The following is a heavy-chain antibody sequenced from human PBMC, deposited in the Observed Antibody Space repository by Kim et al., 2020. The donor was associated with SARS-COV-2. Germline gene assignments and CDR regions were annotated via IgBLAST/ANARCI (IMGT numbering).Heavy chain of an antibody. D-gene: IGHD3-10*01. CDR2: INTNTGNP. V-gene: IGHV7-4-1*02. J-gene: IGHJ4*02. CDR3: ARLSRAMVRGVIIIIDY. Sequence: ASVKVSCKASGYTFTSYAMNWVRQAPGQGLEWMGWINTNTGNPTYAQGCTGRFVFSLDTSVSTAYLQISSLKAEDTAVYYCARLSRAMVRGVIIIIDYWGQRTLVTASS. CDR1: GYTFTSYA.